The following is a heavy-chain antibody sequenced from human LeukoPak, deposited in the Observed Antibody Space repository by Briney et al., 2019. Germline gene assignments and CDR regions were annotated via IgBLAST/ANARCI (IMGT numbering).Heavy chain of an antibody. CDR1: GYTFTGYY. J-gene: IGHJ4*02. D-gene: IGHD3-3*01. CDR2: INPNSGGT. V-gene: IGHV1-2*02. CDR3: ARDLDFWSGYYGY. Sequence: ASVKVSCKASGYTFTGYYIHWVRQAPGQGLEWMGWINPNSGGTNYAQKFQGRVTMTRDTSISTAYMDLRSLRSDDTAVYYCARDLDFWSGYYGYWGQGTLVTVSS.